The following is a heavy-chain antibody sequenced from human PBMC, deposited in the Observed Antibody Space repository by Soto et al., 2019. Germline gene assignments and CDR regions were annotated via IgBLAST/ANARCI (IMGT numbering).Heavy chain of an antibody. V-gene: IGHV3-30-3*01. CDR3: VRGPSHGAFDI. CDR1: GSTFSSYD. Sequence: QVQLVESGGDVVQPGRSLRLSCAASGSTFSSYDIHWVRQAPGKGLEWVAHITPDGNRAYYADSVKGRFTVSRDNARNTFYLRVRSLRPEDTAVYHCVRGPSHGAFDIWGQGTLVTFSS. CDR2: ITPDGNRA. J-gene: IGHJ3*02.